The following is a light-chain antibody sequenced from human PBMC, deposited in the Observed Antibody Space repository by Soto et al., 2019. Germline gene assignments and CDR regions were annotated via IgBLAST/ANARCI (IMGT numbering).Light chain of an antibody. CDR3: NSYRSSITYV. V-gene: IGLV2-14*01. CDR1: SSDVGGYNY. CDR2: DVS. Sequence: QSALTQPASVSGSPGQSITISCTGTSSDVGGYNYVSWYQQHPGKAPKLMIYDVSNRPSGVSNRFSGSKSGNTASLTISGLQAEDEADYYCNSYRSSITYVFGTGTKVTVL. J-gene: IGLJ1*01.